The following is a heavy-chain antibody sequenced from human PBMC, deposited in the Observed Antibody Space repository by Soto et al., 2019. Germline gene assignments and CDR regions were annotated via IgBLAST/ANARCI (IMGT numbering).Heavy chain of an antibody. Sequence: LSLTCTVAGGSLTKYDWSWIRQPAGKGLEWIGRVSTSGNVVSKASLRSRLTMSVDTSKNQFSLRLTSVTAADTAVYYCARDNNDFWSIYPLAFDYWGQGDLVTAPQ. J-gene: IGHJ4*02. CDR2: VSTSGNV. CDR1: GGSLTKYD. CDR3: ARDNNDFWSIYPLAFDY. D-gene: IGHD3-3*01. V-gene: IGHV4-4*07.